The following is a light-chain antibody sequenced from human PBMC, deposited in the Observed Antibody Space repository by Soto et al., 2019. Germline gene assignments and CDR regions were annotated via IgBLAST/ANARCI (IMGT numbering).Light chain of an antibody. J-gene: IGLJ3*02. CDR3: SSYTSSSTWV. CDR1: NSDVGSYNY. CDR2: EVS. V-gene: IGLV2-14*01. Sequence: QSALTQPASVSGSPGQSITISCTGTNSDVGSYNYVSWYQQHPGKAPKLMICEVSNRPPGVSSRFSGSKSSTTASLTISGLQAEDEGAYYCSSYTSSSTWVFGGGTKLTVL.